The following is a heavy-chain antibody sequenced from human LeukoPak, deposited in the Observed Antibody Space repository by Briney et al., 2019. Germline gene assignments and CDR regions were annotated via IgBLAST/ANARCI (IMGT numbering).Heavy chain of an antibody. CDR2: INAGNGNT. Sequence: GASVKVSCKASGYTFTSYAMHWVRQAPGQRLEWMGWINAGNGNTKYSQKFQGRVTMTRNTSISTAYMELSSLRSEDTAVYYCARGPRMATISDYWGQGTLVTVSS. D-gene: IGHD5-24*01. CDR1: GYTFTSYA. V-gene: IGHV1-3*01. J-gene: IGHJ4*02. CDR3: ARGPRMATISDY.